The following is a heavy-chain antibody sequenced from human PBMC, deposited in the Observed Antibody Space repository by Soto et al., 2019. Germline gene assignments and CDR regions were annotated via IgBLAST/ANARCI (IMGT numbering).Heavy chain of an antibody. Sequence: QVQLVQAGAEVKKPGSSVKVSCKASGGTFSSYAISWVRQAPGQGLEWMGGIIPIFGTANYAQKFQGRVTITADESTSPAYRELGSLRSEDTAVYYCARGGVVVVPAAILVAYYYGMDVWGQGTTVTVSS. CDR2: IIPIFGTA. V-gene: IGHV1-69*01. CDR3: ARGGVVVVPAAILVAYYYGMDV. CDR1: GGTFSSYA. J-gene: IGHJ6*02. D-gene: IGHD2-2*01.